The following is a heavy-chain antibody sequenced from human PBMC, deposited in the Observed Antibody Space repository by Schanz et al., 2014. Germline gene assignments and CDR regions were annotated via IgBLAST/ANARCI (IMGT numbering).Heavy chain of an antibody. D-gene: IGHD2-21*02. CDR2: VSSRSDEI. V-gene: IGHV3-23*04. CDR3: AKDLGVDCGDGCFNWYFDL. Sequence: EVQLVQSGGGLVQPGGFLRLSCAASTFTFDHYAMTWVRQAPGKGLEWVAAVSSRSDEIKYADSVRGRFTISRDNSRSTMYLQMNSLRAEDTAVYFCAKDLGVDCGDGCFNWYFDLWGRGTLVTVSS. J-gene: IGHJ2*01. CDR1: TFTFDHYA.